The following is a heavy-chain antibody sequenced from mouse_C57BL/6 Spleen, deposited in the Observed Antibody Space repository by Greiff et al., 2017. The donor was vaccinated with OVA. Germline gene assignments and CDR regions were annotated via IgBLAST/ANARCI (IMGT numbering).Heavy chain of an antibody. D-gene: IGHD4-1*01. Sequence: EVKVVESGGGLVKPGGSLKLSCAASGFTFSDYGMHWVRQAPEKGLEWVAYISSGSSTIYYADTVKGRFTISRDNAKNTLFLHMTSLRSEDTAMYYCARRRRTGTGAMDYWGQGTSVTVSS. J-gene: IGHJ4*01. CDR1: GFTFSDYG. V-gene: IGHV5-17*01. CDR3: ARRRRTGTGAMDY. CDR2: ISSGSSTI.